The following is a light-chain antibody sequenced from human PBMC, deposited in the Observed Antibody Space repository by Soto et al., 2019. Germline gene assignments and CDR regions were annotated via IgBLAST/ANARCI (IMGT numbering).Light chain of an antibody. CDR3: CSFAGTSYV. J-gene: IGLJ6*01. V-gene: IGLV2-23*01. Sequence: QSVLTQPASVSGSPGQSITLSCTGTSSDVGTYNLVSWYQQHPGKAPKLIIYEAAKRPSGVSNRFSGSRSANTASLTISGLQAEEEADYYCCSFAGTSYVFGTGTQLTVL. CDR2: EAA. CDR1: SSDVGTYNL.